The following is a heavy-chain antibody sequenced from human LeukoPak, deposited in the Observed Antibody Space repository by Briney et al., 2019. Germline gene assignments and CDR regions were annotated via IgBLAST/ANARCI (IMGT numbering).Heavy chain of an antibody. CDR3: ARGQRRYYDFWSGYVRAYYFDY. V-gene: IGHV4-34*01. Sequence: SETLCLTCAVYGGSFSGYYWSWIRQPPGEGLEWIGEIHHSGSTNYNPSLKSRVTISVDTSKNQSSLKLSSVTAADTAMYYCARGQRRYYDFWSGYVRAYYFDYWGQGTLVTVSS. D-gene: IGHD3-3*01. J-gene: IGHJ4*02. CDR2: IHHSGST. CDR1: GGSFSGYY.